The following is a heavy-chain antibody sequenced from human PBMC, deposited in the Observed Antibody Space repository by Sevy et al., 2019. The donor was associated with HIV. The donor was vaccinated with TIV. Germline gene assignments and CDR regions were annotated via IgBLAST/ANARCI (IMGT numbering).Heavy chain of an antibody. CDR3: TKESLRGNYARGDFDR. Sequence: GGSLRLSCSAFGFTFQTFAMHWVRQAPGKGPEWVAVISYDGSSQNYADSMKGRFTISRDNSKNTLFLQMNSLTPNDTAVYSCTKESLRGNYARGDFDRWGQGTLVTVSS. D-gene: IGHD3-10*02. V-gene: IGHV3-30*18. CDR1: GFTFQTFA. CDR2: ISYDGSSQ. J-gene: IGHJ4*02.